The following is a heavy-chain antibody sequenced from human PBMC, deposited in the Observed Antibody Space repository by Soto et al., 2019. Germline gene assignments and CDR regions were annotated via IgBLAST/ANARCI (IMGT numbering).Heavy chain of an antibody. CDR3: ASDPYGYDSSGYSFDY. D-gene: IGHD3-22*01. CDR1: GFTFIRYS. Sequence: SLILSCAASGFTFIRYSLNWVRQAPGKGLEWVSYISIRSSTIYYADSVKGRFTISRDNAKNSLYLQMNSLRAEDTAVYYCASDPYGYDSSGYSFDYWGKGTLVTVAS. V-gene: IGHV3-48*01. CDR2: ISIRSSTI. J-gene: IGHJ4*02.